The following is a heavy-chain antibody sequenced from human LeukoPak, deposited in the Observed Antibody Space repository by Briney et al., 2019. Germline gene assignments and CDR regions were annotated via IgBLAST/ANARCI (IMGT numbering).Heavy chain of an antibody. Sequence: SETLSLTCAVSGGSISNYYWSWIRQPPGKGLEWIGYIHTSGTSNQNPSLKSRVTISVDTSKNHYSLSLSSVTAADTAVYYCARHLTSSSWYGGYYYYGMDVWGQGTTVTVSS. J-gene: IGHJ6*02. V-gene: IGHV4-4*09. CDR1: GGSISNYY. CDR3: ARHLTSSSWYGGYYYYGMDV. D-gene: IGHD6-13*01. CDR2: IHTSGTS.